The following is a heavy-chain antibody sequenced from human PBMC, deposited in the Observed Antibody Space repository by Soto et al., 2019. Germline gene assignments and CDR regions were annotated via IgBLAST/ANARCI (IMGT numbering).Heavy chain of an antibody. CDR3: AASDEDIAVADH. D-gene: IGHD6-19*01. V-gene: IGHV1-58*02. Sequence: SVKVSCKASGYTFTSYGISWVRQARGQGLEWIGWISADSGNTNYAQKFQERVTITRDMSTSTAYMELSSLRSEDTAVYYCAASDEDIAVADHWGQGTLVTVSS. CDR1: GYTFTSYG. J-gene: IGHJ1*01. CDR2: ISADSGNT.